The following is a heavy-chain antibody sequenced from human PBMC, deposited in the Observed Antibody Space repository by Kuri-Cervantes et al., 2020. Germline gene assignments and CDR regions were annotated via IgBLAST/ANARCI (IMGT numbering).Heavy chain of an antibody. CDR2: ISYDGSNK. CDR1: GFTFSSYG. CDR3: ARGGNGYGFGELDY. D-gene: IGHD3-10*01. V-gene: IGHV3-30*03. J-gene: IGHJ4*02. Sequence: GESLKISCAASGFTFSSYGMHWVRQAPGKGLEWVAVISYDGSNKYYADSVKGRFTISRDNSKNTLYLQMNSLRAEDTAVYYCARGGNGYGFGELDYWGQGTLVTVSS.